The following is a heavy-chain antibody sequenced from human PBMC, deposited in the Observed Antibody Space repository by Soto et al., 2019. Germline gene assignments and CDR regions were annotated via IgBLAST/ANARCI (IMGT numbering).Heavy chain of an antibody. CDR3: ARRGRRGDYYYYGMDV. CDR2: IIPIFGTA. Sequence: SVKVSCKASGGTFSSYAISWVRQAPGQGLEWMGGIIPIFGTANYAQKFQGRVTITADESTSTAYMELSSLRSEDTAVYYCARRGRRGDYYYYGMDVWGQGTTVTVSS. CDR1: GGTFSSYA. V-gene: IGHV1-69*13. J-gene: IGHJ6*02. D-gene: IGHD3-16*01.